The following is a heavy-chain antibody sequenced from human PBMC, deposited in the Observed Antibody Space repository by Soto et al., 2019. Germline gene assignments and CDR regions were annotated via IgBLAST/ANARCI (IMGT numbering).Heavy chain of an antibody. CDR2: ISYDGSNK. Sequence: GGSLRLSCAASGFTFSSYPMHWVPQAPGKGPEWVAVISYDGSNKYYADSVKGRFTISRDNSKNTLYLQMNSLRAEDTAVYYCARDITSSMVRGVIAVWGQGTTVTVSS. J-gene: IGHJ6*02. CDR3: ARDITSSMVRGVIAV. V-gene: IGHV3-30-3*01. CDR1: GFTFSSYP. D-gene: IGHD3-10*01.